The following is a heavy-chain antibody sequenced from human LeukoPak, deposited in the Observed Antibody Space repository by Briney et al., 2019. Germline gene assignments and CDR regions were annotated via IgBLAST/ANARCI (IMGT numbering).Heavy chain of an antibody. V-gene: IGHV5-10-1*01. CDR2: IDPSDSYT. D-gene: IGHD3-10*01. CDR3: ASLDAYGSGRYDY. J-gene: IGHJ4*02. CDR1: GYXFTSYW. Sequence: GESLKISCNGSGYXFTSYWISWVRQMPGKGVGWMGRIDPSDSYTNYSPSFQGHVTISADKLNRTAYLQWSSLKAADTAMYYCASLDAYGSGRYDYWGQGTLVSVSS.